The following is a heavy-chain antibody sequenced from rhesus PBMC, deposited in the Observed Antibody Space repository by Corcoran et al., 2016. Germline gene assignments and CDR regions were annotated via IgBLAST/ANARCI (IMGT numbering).Heavy chain of an antibody. V-gene: IGHV1-156*01. D-gene: IGHD5-12*01. Sequence: EVQLVQAGAEVKKPGASVKVSCKVSGYTFPELSMHWVRQAPGKGLEWMGGIGPVYCEIMHAAKCPGRVPMTEDTSTDTAYMGLSRLRSEGPAVYYCARSEDTATVSFDYWGQGVLVTVSS. CDR2: IGPVYCEI. CDR3: ARSEDTATVSFDY. J-gene: IGHJ4*01. CDR1: GYTFPELS.